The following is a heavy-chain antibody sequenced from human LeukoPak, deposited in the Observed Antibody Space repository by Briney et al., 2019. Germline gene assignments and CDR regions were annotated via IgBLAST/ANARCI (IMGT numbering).Heavy chain of an antibody. D-gene: IGHD5-18*01. V-gene: IGHV4-31*03. CDR3: ARLRGYSYGPFDY. J-gene: IGHJ4*02. CDR2: IYYSGST. Sequence: KPSETLSLTCTVSGDSFSNTNYYWDWIRQHPGKGLEWIGYIYYSGSTYYNPSLKSRVTISVDTSKNQFSLKLSSVTAADTAVYYCARLRGYSYGPFDYWGQGTLVTVSS. CDR1: GDSFSNTNYY.